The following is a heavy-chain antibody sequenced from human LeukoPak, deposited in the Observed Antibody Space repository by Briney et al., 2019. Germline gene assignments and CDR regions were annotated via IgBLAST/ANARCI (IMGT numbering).Heavy chain of an antibody. CDR2: MNPNSGNR. D-gene: IGHD6-13*01. J-gene: IGHJ4*02. V-gene: IGHV1-8*03. Sequence: ASVKVSCKASGYTFTSYDINWVRQATGQGLEWMGWMNPNSGNRGYAQKFQGRVTITRNTSISTAYMELSSLRSEDTAVYYCARRLRGYSSSWYYFDYWGQGTLVTVSS. CDR1: GYTFTSYD. CDR3: ARRLRGYSSSWYYFDY.